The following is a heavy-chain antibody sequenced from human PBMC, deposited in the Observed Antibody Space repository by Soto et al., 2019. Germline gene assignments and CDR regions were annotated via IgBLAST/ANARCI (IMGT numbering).Heavy chain of an antibody. CDR1: GFSLSTSGVG. Sequence: QITLKESGPTLVKPTQTLTLTCTFSGFSLSTSGVGVGWIRQPPGKALEWLALIYWDDDKRYSPSLKSRLTITKDTSKNQVVLTMTKMDPVDTATYYCAHSLYDYVWGTNWFDPWGQGTLVTVSS. J-gene: IGHJ5*02. CDR3: AHSLYDYVWGTNWFDP. CDR2: IYWDDDK. D-gene: IGHD3-16*01. V-gene: IGHV2-5*02.